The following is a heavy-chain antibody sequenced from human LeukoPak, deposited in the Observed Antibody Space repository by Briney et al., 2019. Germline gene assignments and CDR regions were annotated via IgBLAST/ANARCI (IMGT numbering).Heavy chain of an antibody. D-gene: IGHD6-13*01. CDR2: IYYSGST. Sequence: PSETLSLTCAVSGDSISSGDYYWRWIRQPPGKGLEWIVYIYYSGSTNYNPSLKSRVTISVDTSKNQFSLKLSSVTAADTAVYYCARLFSSSNDYWGQGTLVTVSS. V-gene: IGHV4-61*08. J-gene: IGHJ4*02. CDR3: ARLFSSSNDY. CDR1: GDSISSGDYY.